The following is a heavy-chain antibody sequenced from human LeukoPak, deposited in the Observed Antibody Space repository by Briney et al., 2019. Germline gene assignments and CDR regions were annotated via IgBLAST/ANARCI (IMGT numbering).Heavy chain of an antibody. J-gene: IGHJ5*02. CDR2: IYYSGST. Sequence: KPSETLSLTCTVSGGSISSSSYYWGWIRQPPGKGLEWIGYIYYSGSTNYNPSLKSRVTISVDTSKNQFSLKLSSVTAADTAVYYCARGGSTGTNLNWVDPWGQGTLVTVSS. D-gene: IGHD1-1*01. CDR3: ARGGSTGTNLNWVDP. CDR1: GGSISSSSYY. V-gene: IGHV4-61*05.